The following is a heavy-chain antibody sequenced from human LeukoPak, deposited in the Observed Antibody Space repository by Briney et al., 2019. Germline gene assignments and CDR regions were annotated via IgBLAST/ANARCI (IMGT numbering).Heavy chain of an antibody. CDR1: GFIFNTYA. V-gene: IGHV3-33*01. D-gene: IGHD3-3*01. CDR2: LWFDGSNK. CDR3: ARGTYFDLWSGYSNWLDP. Sequence: GGSRGLSCAASGFIFNTYAMHWVRQAPGKGLEWVAILWFDGSNKYYADSVKGRFTISRDNSMNTLYLQMNSLRAEDTAVYFCARGTYFDLWSGYSNWLDPWGQGTLVTVSS. J-gene: IGHJ5*02.